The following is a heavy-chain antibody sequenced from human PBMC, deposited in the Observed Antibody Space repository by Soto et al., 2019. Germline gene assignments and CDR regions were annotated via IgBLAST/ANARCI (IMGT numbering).Heavy chain of an antibody. Sequence: GPGPGPPSETRSLTCTVSGGSISSSSYYWGWIRQPPXKGLEWXGRIYYSGSTYYNPSLKSRVTISVETSKIQFSPNLSSVIAADTAVYDCARHGSGWYGVDNAFDIWGQGTMVKVSS. D-gene: IGHD6-19*01. CDR2: IYYSGST. V-gene: IGHV4-39*01. J-gene: IGHJ3*02. CDR1: GGSISSSSYY. CDR3: ARHGSGWYGVDNAFDI.